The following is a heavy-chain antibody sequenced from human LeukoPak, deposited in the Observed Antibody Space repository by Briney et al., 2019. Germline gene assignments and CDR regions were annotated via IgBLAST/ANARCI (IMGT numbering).Heavy chain of an antibody. CDR2: IYYSGST. J-gene: IGHJ6*02. Sequence: PSETLSLTCTVSGGSISSSSYYWGWIRQPPGQGLEWIGTIYYSGSTYYNPSLKSRVTISVDTSKNRFSLKLTSVTAADTAVYYCAKDCSDSSSWYRGYLMVCYYGMDVWGQGTTVTVSS. CDR1: GGSISSSSYY. V-gene: IGHV4-39*07. CDR3: AKDCSDSSSWYRGYLMVCYYGMDV. D-gene: IGHD6-13*01.